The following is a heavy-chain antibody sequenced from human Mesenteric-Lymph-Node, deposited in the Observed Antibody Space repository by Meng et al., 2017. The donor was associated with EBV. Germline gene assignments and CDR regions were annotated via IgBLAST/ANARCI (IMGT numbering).Heavy chain of an antibody. D-gene: IGHD6-13*01. CDR1: GGSIGSANY. J-gene: IGHJ4*02. Sequence: QLPGSGPGLVKPSQTLSLTCTVSGGSIGSANYWSWIRQPPGKGLEWIGYIYYSGNTYYNPSLESRVTISIDTSKSQVSLKLTSVTAADTTVYYCARVTYSGSRYPSVFDYWGQGNLVTVSS. V-gene: IGHV4-30-4*01. CDR3: ARVTYSGSRYPSVFDY. CDR2: IYYSGNT.